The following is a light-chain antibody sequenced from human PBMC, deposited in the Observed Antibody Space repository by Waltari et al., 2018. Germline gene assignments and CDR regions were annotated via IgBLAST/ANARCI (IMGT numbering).Light chain of an antibody. J-gene: IGKJ2*03. Sequence: DIKITQSPSSLSQSVGDRVPITCRASQSISSYLNWYQQKPGKAPKLLIYAASSLQSGVPSRFSGSGSGTDFTLTISSLQPEDFATYYCQQSYSTPLYSFGQGTKLEIK. CDR3: QQSYSTPLYS. CDR1: QSISSY. V-gene: IGKV1-39*01. CDR2: AAS.